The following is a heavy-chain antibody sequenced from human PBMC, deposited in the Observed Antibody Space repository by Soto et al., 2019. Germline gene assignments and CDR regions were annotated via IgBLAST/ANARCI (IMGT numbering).Heavy chain of an antibody. Sequence: GSLRLSCAASGFLFSSYAMSWVRQAPGKGLQWVSAISGTGSNTYYADSVRGRFTISRDNPKKTVYLQMNSLRAEDTALYYCAKDSYSTMIVVRFDYWGHGTQVTVSS. CDR3: AKDSYSTMIVVRFDY. CDR2: ISGTGSNT. D-gene: IGHD3-22*01. CDR1: GFLFSSYA. V-gene: IGHV3-23*01. J-gene: IGHJ4*01.